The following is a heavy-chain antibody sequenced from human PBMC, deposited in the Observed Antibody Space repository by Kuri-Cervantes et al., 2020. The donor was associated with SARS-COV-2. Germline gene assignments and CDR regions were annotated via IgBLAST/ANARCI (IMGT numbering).Heavy chain of an antibody. V-gene: IGHV3-21*01. Sequence: GGSLRLSCAASGFTFSSYSMNWVRQAPGKGLQWVSSISSSSSYIYYADSVKGRFTISRDNAKNSLYLQMNSLRAEDTAVYYGARDQSGSYYFGYFDYWGQGTLVTVSS. CDR1: GFTFSSYS. J-gene: IGHJ4*02. CDR2: ISSSSSYI. CDR3: ARDQSGSYYFGYFDY. D-gene: IGHD1-26*01.